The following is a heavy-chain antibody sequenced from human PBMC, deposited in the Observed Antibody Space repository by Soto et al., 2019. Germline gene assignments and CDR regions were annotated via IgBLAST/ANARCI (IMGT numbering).Heavy chain of an antibody. D-gene: IGHD6-6*01. J-gene: IGHJ5*02. Sequence: QVQLQESGPGLVKPSQTLSLTCTVSGGSISSGDYYWSWIRQPPGKGLGWIGYIYYSGSTYYNPSLKSRVTISVDTSKNQFSLKLSSVTAADTAVYYCARDPGYSSSHNWFDPWGQGTLVTVSS. CDR3: ARDPGYSSSHNWFDP. CDR1: GGSISSGDYY. CDR2: IYYSGST. V-gene: IGHV4-30-4*01.